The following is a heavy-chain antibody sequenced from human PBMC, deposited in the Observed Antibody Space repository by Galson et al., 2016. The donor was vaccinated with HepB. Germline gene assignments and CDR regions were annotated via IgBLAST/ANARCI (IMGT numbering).Heavy chain of an antibody. J-gene: IGHJ4*02. V-gene: IGHV3-23*01. CDR1: GFTFSNYA. CDR3: AKARVGYRRYSGYGYFDY. Sequence: SLRLSCAVSGFTFSNYALTWVRQAPGKGLEWVSGINLSGGSTYYGDSVKGRFTVSRDNSNNILYLQMNSLRTDDTALYYCAKARVGYRRYSGYGYFDYWGQGTLVTVSS. CDR2: INLSGGST. D-gene: IGHD3-10*01.